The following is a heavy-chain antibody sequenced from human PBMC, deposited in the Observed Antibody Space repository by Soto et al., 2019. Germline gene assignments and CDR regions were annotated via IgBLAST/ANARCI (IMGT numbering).Heavy chain of an antibody. V-gene: IGHV3-33*01. CDR1: GFTFSSYG. CDR3: ARSPYYYDSSGYYYYGMDV. Sequence: PGGSLRLSCAASGFTFSSYGMHWVRQAPGKGLEWVAVIWYDGSNKYYADSVKGRFTISRDNSKNTLYLQMNSLRAEDTAVYYCARSPYYYDSSGYYYYGMDVWGQGTTVTVSS. CDR2: IWYDGSNK. J-gene: IGHJ6*02. D-gene: IGHD3-22*01.